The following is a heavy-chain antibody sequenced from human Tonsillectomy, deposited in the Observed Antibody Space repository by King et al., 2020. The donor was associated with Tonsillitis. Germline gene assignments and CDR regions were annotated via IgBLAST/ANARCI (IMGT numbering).Heavy chain of an antibody. CDR1: GGSISSYY. J-gene: IGHJ6*02. Sequence: QLQESGPGLVKPSETLSLTCTVSGGSISSYYWSWIRPPPGKGLEWIGYIYYSGSTNYNPSLKSRVTISVDTSKKQFSLKLSSVTAAETAVYYCARGGGYYYYYGMDVWGQGTTVTVSS. D-gene: IGHD3-16*01. CDR3: ARGGGYYYYYGMDV. V-gene: IGHV4-59*01. CDR2: IYYSGST.